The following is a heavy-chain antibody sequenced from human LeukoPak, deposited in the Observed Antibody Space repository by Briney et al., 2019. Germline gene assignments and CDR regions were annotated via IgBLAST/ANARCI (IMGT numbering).Heavy chain of an antibody. CDR2: ISGRGGNT. Sequence: PGGSLRLSCAASGLTFNNYALTWIRQAPGKGLEWVSSISGRGGNTHYADSVRGRFTISRDNAKNSLYLQMNSLRAGDTAVYFCVNGDYRKYWGQGTLVTVSS. D-gene: IGHD4-17*01. CDR3: VNGDYRKY. CDR1: GLTFNNYA. J-gene: IGHJ4*02. V-gene: IGHV3-21*01.